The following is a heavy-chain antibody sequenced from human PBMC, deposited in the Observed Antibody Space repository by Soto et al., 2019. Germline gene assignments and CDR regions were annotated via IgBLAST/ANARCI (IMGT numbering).Heavy chain of an antibody. J-gene: IGHJ5*02. CDR2: IAWSGGST. V-gene: IGHV3-20*04. D-gene: IGHD2-2*01. Sequence: PGGSLRLSCAASGFTFDDFGMSWVRQAPGKGLEWVSGIAWSGGSTGYADSVKGRFTISRDNAKSSLYLHMNSLRAEDTALYYCTRVLNDCISTSCDLIGNWFDPWGQGTLVTVSS. CDR1: GFTFDDFG. CDR3: TRVLNDCISTSCDLIGNWFDP.